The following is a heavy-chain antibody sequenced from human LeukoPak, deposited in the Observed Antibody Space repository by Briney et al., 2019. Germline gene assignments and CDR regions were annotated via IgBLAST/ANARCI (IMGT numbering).Heavy chain of an antibody. V-gene: IGHV3-21*01. J-gene: IGHJ4*02. D-gene: IGHD5-12*01. Sequence: PGGSLRLSCAASGFTFSSYSMNWVRQAPGKGLEWVSSISSSSSYIYYADSVKGRFTISRDNAKNSLYLRMNSLRAEDTAVYYCARVRWLRDRDYWGQGTLVTVSS. CDR3: ARVRWLRDRDY. CDR1: GFTFSSYS. CDR2: ISSSSSYI.